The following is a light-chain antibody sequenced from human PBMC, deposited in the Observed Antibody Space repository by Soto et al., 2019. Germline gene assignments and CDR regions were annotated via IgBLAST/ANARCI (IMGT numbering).Light chain of an antibody. CDR1: QTIRRW. CDR2: DAS. Sequence: DIGMTQSPSTLSASVGDRVTITCRASQTIRRWLAWYQQWPGKAPKVLIYDASTLESGVPARFSGSGSETEFTLTISSLQPEDSATYYCQHYNSDPWTFGQGTKVEIK. V-gene: IGKV1-5*01. J-gene: IGKJ1*01. CDR3: QHYNSDPWT.